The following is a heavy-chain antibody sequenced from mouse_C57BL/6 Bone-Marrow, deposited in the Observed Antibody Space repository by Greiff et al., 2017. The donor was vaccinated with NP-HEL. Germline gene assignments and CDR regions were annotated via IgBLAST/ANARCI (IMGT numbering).Heavy chain of an antibody. CDR2: IDPETGGT. CDR1: GYTFTDYE. D-gene: IGHD1-1*01. J-gene: IGHJ2*01. CDR3: TRRGITTFDD. V-gene: IGHV1-15*01. Sequence: VKLMESGAELVRPGASVTLSCKASGYTFTDYEMHWVKQTPVHGLEWIGAIDPETGGTAYNQKFKGKAILTADKSSSTAYMELRSLTSEDSAVYYCTRRGITTFDDWGQGTTLTVSS.